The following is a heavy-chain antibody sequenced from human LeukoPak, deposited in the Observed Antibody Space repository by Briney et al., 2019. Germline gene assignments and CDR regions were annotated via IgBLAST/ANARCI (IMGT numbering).Heavy chain of an antibody. CDR1: GGSISSSSYY. Sequence: PSETLSLTCTVSGGSISSSSYYWGWIRQPPGTGLEWIGSIYYSGSTYYNPSLKSRVTISVDTSKNQFSLKLSSVTAADTAVYYCAMYGDYFDYWGQGTLVTVSS. V-gene: IGHV4-39*01. CDR3: AMYGDYFDY. D-gene: IGHD4-17*01. J-gene: IGHJ4*02. CDR2: IYYSGST.